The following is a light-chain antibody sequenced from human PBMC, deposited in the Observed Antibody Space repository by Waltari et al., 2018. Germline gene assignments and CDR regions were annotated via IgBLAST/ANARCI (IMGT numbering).Light chain of an antibody. J-gene: IGLJ2*01. CDR1: RSNIGSNY. Sequence: QSVLTQPPSASGTPGQRVTISCSGSRSNIGSNYDFWFQQFHGTDPNPLQSRKNQPPSGVPDRVSGSKSGTSASMAISGLRSEDEADYYCAAWDDSLRGVLFGGGTKLTVL. CDR2: RKN. CDR3: AAWDDSLRGVL. V-gene: IGLV1-47*01.